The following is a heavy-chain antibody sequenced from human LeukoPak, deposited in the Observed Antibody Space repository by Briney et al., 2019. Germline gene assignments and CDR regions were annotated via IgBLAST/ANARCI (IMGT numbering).Heavy chain of an antibody. V-gene: IGHV4-39*01. Sequence: SETLSLNCTVSGGALDNTTYDWGWIRQPPGKGLEWIGSIYYSGSTYYNPAVKSRVTISVDTSKSQLSLKRNSVTAADTAVYYCAKPGHYYDSSGYYPFDFWGRGTLVTVSS. CDR3: AKPGHYYDSSGYYPFDF. J-gene: IGHJ4*02. D-gene: IGHD3-22*01. CDR2: IYYSGST. CDR1: GGALDNTTYD.